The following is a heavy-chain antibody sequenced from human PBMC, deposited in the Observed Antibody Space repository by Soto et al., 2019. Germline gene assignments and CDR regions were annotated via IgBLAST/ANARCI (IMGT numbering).Heavy chain of an antibody. D-gene: IGHD3-22*01. CDR1: GGSISSYY. Sequence: QVQLQESGPGLVKPSETLSLTCTVSGGSISSYYWSWIRQPPGKGLEWIGYIYYSGSTNYNPSLKRRVTISVDTSKNQFSLKLSSVTAADTAVYYCARSGYYSPFDYWGQGTLVTVSS. J-gene: IGHJ4*02. V-gene: IGHV4-59*01. CDR2: IYYSGST. CDR3: ARSGYYSPFDY.